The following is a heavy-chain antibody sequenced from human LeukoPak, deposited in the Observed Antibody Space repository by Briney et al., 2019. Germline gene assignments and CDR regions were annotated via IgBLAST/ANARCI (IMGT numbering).Heavy chain of an antibody. D-gene: IGHD3-22*01. J-gene: IGHJ4*02. CDR2: IWYDGSNK. V-gene: IGHV3-33*08. Sequence: GGSLRLSCAASGFTFSSYGMHWVRQAPGKGLEWAAVIWYDGSNKYYADSVKGRFTISRDNSKNTLYLQMNSLRAEDTAVYYCARGTRYDSSGYYSQDLDYWGQGTLVTVSS. CDR3: ARGTRYDSSGYYSQDLDY. CDR1: GFTFSSYG.